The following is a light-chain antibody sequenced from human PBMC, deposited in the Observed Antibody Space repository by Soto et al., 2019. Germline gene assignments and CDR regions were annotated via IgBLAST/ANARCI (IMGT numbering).Light chain of an antibody. J-gene: IGLJ1*01. Sequence: AISPPSSLSGSPGQSITISCTGTNSDVGGYDYVSWYQQHPGKAPKLIIYEVSNRPSGVSNRFSGSKSGNTASLTISGLQAEDEADYHCSSYASRTALYVFGTGTKVTAL. CDR2: EVS. V-gene: IGLV2-14*01. CDR1: NSDVGGYDY. CDR3: SSYASRTALYV.